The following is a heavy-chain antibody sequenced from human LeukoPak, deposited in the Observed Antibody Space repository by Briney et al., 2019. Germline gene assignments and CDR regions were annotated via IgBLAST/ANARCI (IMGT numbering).Heavy chain of an antibody. D-gene: IGHD1-1*01. CDR3: ARDPGYNWNDDFDY. J-gene: IGHJ4*02. Sequence: SVKVSCKASGGTFSSYAISWVRQAPGQGREWMGRIIPILGIANYAQKFQGRVTITADKSTSTAYMELSSLRSEDTAVYYCARDPGYNWNDDFDYWGQGTLVTVSS. V-gene: IGHV1-69*04. CDR1: GGTFSSYA. CDR2: IIPILGIA.